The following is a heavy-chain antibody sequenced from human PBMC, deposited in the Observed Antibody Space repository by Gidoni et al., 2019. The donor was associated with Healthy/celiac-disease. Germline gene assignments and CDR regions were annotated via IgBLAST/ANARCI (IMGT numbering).Heavy chain of an antibody. CDR3: ARGGIDMVRGVIISVPFDY. V-gene: IGHV3-13*01. J-gene: IGHJ4*02. CDR1: GFTFSSYD. CDR2: IGTAGDT. D-gene: IGHD3-10*01. Sequence: EVQLVESGGGLVQPGGSLRLSCAASGFTFSSYDMHWVRQATGKGLEWVSAIGTAGDTYYPGSAKGRFTISRENAKNSLYLQMNSLRAGDTAVYYCARGGIDMVRGVIISVPFDYWGQGTLVTVSS.